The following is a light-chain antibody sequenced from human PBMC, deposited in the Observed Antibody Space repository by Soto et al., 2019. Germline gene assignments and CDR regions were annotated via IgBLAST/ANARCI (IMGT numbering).Light chain of an antibody. CDR1: SSDVGGYNF. J-gene: IGLJ1*01. Sequence: QSALTQPPSASGSPGQSVTISYTGSSSDVGGYNFVSWYQQHPGKAPKLVIYEVIKRPSGVPDRFSGSKSGNTASLTVSGLQAEDEADYYCSSYADSNIYVFGTGTKLTVL. V-gene: IGLV2-8*01. CDR2: EVI. CDR3: SSYADSNIYV.